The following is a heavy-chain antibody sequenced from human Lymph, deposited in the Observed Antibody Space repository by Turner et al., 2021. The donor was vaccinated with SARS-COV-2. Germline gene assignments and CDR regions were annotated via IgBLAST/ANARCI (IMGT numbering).Heavy chain of an antibody. J-gene: IGHJ4*02. CDR3: ARVLPYGDYFDY. CDR2: IYSGGST. D-gene: IGHD4-17*01. CDR1: GFTVSSNY. V-gene: IGHV3-53*01. Sequence: EVQLVESGGGLIQPGGSLRLPCAASGFTVSSNYMTWVRQAPGKGLEWVSLIYSGGSTYYADSVKGRFTISRDNSKNTLYLQMNSLRADDTAVYYCARVLPYGDYFDYWGQGTLVTVSS.